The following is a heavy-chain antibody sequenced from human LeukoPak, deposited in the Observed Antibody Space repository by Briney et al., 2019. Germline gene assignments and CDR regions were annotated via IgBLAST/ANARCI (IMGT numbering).Heavy chain of an antibody. V-gene: IGHV3-64*04. Sequence: PGGSLRLSCSASGLIFSNYAMHWVRQAPGQGLEYVSAISTKGATIYYADSVKGRFTISRDNAKNTLYLQMNSLRAEDTAVYYCAREGNSGWRDDGFDIWGQGTMVTVSS. J-gene: IGHJ3*02. CDR2: ISTKGATI. D-gene: IGHD6-19*01. CDR1: GLIFSNYA. CDR3: AREGNSGWRDDGFDI.